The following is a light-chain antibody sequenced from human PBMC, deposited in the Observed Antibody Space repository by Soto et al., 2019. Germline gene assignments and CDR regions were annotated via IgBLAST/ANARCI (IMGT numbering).Light chain of an antibody. J-gene: IGKJ2*01. CDR1: QSVRSSY. Sequence: EIVLTQSPGTLSLSPGEKATHSCRASQSVRSSYLAWYQQKPGQAPRLLIYDASSRATGVPDRFSGSGSGTDFTLTISRLEPEDFAVYYCQQYGSLYTFGQGTKLEIK. V-gene: IGKV3-20*01. CDR2: DAS. CDR3: QQYGSLYT.